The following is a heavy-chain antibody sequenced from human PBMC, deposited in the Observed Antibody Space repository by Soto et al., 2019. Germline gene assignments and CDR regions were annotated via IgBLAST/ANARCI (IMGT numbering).Heavy chain of an antibody. Sequence: PSQTLSLTCAISGDSVSSNSAAWNWIRQSPSRGLEWLGRTYYRSKWYNDYAVSVKSRITINPDTSKNQFSLQLNSVTPEDTAVYYCARGAYYDSSGYYCNWFDPWGQGTLVTVSS. V-gene: IGHV6-1*01. CDR3: ARGAYYDSSGYYCNWFDP. J-gene: IGHJ5*02. CDR2: TYYRSKWYN. CDR1: GDSVSSNSAA. D-gene: IGHD3-22*01.